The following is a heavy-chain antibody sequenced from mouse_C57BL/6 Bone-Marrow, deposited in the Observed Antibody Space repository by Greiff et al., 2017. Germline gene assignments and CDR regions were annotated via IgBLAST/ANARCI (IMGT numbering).Heavy chain of an antibody. CDR1: GYTFTDYE. V-gene: IGHV1-15*01. CDR3: TGDGLDY. D-gene: IGHD1-1*01. CDR2: IDPETGGT. J-gene: IGHJ2*01. Sequence: QVQLQQSGAELVRPGASVTLSCKASGYTFTDYEMHWVKQTPVHGLEWIGSIDPETGGTAYNQKFKGKAILTVDTSSSTAYMELRSLTSEDSAVYYCTGDGLDYWGQGTTLTVSS.